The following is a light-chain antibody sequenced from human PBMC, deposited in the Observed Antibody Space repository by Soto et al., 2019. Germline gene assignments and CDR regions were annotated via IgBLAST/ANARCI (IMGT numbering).Light chain of an antibody. Sequence: QSALTQPASVSGSPGQSITISCTGTSSDVGGYNFVSWYQQHPGKAPKLMIYEVSNRPSGVSDRFSGSKSGNTASLTIFGPQAEDEADYYCSSYTSSSTLVFGTGTKLTVL. CDR2: EVS. CDR1: SSDVGGYNF. CDR3: SSYTSSSTLV. J-gene: IGLJ1*01. V-gene: IGLV2-14*01.